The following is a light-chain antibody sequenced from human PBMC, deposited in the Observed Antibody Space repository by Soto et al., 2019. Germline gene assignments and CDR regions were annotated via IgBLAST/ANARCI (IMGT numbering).Light chain of an antibody. V-gene: IGLV2-11*01. Sequence: QSALTQPRSVSGSPGQSVTISCTGTSSDIGAYNYVSWYQQHPDKAPKLMIYHVSKRPSGVPDRFSGSKSGNAASLTISGLQAEDEADYYCCTDAGTYKVFGTGTKLPVL. J-gene: IGLJ1*01. CDR1: SSDIGAYNY. CDR2: HVS. CDR3: CTDAGTYKV.